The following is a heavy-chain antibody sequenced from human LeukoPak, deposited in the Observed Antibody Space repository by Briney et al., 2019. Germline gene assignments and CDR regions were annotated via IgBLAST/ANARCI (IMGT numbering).Heavy chain of an antibody. J-gene: IGHJ4*02. CDR1: GFTFSNYP. V-gene: IGHV3-30-3*01. Sequence: PGGSLRLSCAASGFTFSNYPMHWVRQTPGKGPEWGAVISNDGGNKYYADSAKGRFTISRDNSKDTLYLQMNSLRVEDTAVYYCARGSLVLFDYWGQGALVTVSS. CDR2: ISNDGGNK. D-gene: IGHD3-10*01. CDR3: ARGSLVLFDY.